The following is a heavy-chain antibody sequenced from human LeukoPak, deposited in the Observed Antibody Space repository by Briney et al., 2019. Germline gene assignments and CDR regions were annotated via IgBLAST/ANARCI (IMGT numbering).Heavy chain of an antibody. V-gene: IGHV3-21*01. J-gene: IGHJ4*02. CDR2: ISSSSSYI. CDR1: GFTFSSYS. Sequence: GGSLRLSCAASGFTFSSYSMNWVRQAPGKGLEWVSSISSSSSYIYYADSVKGRFTSSRDNAKNSLYLQMNSLRAEDTAVYYCARKRQQLAFDYWGQGTLVTVSS. D-gene: IGHD6-13*01. CDR3: ARKRQQLAFDY.